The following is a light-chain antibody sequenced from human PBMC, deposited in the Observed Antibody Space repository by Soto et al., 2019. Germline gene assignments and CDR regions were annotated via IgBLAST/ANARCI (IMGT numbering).Light chain of an antibody. Sequence: QSALTQPDSVSGSPGQSIAISCTGTSSDVGRYNYVSWYQQHPGKAPKLMIYEVTNRPSGVSNRFSGSKSGNTASLTISGLQAEDEADYYCSSYTSSSTTYVFGTGTKLTVL. CDR2: EVT. J-gene: IGLJ1*01. CDR1: SSDVGRYNY. CDR3: SSYTSSSTTYV. V-gene: IGLV2-14*01.